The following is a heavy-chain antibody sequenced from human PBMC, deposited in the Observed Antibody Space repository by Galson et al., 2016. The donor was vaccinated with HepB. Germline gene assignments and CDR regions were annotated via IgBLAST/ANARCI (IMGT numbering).Heavy chain of an antibody. CDR3: ARLGGRAYTYVGNFDY. CDR2: INPADSET. V-gene: IGHV5-51*01. Sequence: QSGAEVKKPGESLKISCKASGYSFVNYWIVWVRQMPGKGLEWMGIINPADSETRYSPSFQGQVTISVDKSISTAYLQWSSLQASDTAMYDCARLGGRAYTYVGNFDYWGQGTLVTVSS. CDR1: GYSFVNYW. J-gene: IGHJ4*02. D-gene: IGHD3-16*01.